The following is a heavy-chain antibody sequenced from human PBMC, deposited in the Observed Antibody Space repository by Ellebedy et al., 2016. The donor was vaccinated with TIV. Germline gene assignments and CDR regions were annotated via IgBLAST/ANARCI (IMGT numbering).Heavy chain of an antibody. Sequence: GSLRLXXAVYGGSFSDYYWNWIRQSPGRGLEWIGESHHSGSTNYNPSLKSRVTISVDTSKNQFFLKLSSVTAADTAVYYCARDSSMVRGVGGFDSWGQGTLVTVSS. CDR1: GGSFSDYY. J-gene: IGHJ4*02. D-gene: IGHD3-10*01. CDR3: ARDSSMVRGVGGFDS. CDR2: SHHSGST. V-gene: IGHV4-34*01.